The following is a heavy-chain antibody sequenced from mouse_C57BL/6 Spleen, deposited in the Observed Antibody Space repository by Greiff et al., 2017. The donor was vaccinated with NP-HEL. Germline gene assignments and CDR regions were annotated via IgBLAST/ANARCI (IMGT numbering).Heavy chain of an antibody. CDR1: GYTFTGYW. D-gene: IGHD1-1*01. Sequence: VKLQESGAELMKPGASVKLSCKATGYTFTGYWIEWVKQRPGHGLEWIGEILPGSGSTNYTEKFKGKATFTADTSSNTAYMQLSSLTTEDSAIYYCAGSHFYGSSYDFDYWGQGTTLTVSS. J-gene: IGHJ2*01. CDR3: AGSHFYGSSYDFDY. CDR2: ILPGSGST. V-gene: IGHV1-9*01.